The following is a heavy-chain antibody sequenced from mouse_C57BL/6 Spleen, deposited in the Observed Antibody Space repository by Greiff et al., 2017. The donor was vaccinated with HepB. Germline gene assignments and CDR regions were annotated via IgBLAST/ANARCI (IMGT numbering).Heavy chain of an antibody. CDR1: GYTFTEYT. Sequence: QVHVKQSGAELVKPGASVKLSCKASGYTFTEYTIHWVKQRSGQGLEWIGWFYPGSGSIKYNEKFKDKATLTADKSSSTVYMELSRLTSEDSAVYFCARHEAFCYGNYGWFAYWGQGTLVTVSA. CDR3: ARHEAFCYGNYGWFAY. CDR2: FYPGSGSI. V-gene: IGHV1-62-2*01. D-gene: IGHD2-1*01. J-gene: IGHJ3*01.